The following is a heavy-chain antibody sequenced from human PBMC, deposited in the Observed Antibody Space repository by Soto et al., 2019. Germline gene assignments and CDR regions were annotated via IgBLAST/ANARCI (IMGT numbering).Heavy chain of an antibody. J-gene: IGHJ4*02. CDR1: GGTFSNYA. CDR3: ARGRYCSGGSCWYFDY. CDR2: IIPIFGTA. Sequence: QVQLVQSGAEVKKPGSSVKVSCKASGGTFSNYAISWVRQAPGQGLEWMGGIIPIFGTANYAQKFQGRVTITADESTSTAYMELSSLRSEDTAVYYCARGRYCSGGSCWYFDYWGQGTLVTVSS. D-gene: IGHD2-15*01. V-gene: IGHV1-69*01.